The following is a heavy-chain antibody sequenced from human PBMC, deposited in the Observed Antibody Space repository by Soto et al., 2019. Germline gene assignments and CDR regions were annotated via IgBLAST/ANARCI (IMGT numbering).Heavy chain of an antibody. V-gene: IGHV1-18*01. D-gene: IGHD5-18*01. Sequence: ASVKVSCKASGYTFTSYGISWVRQAPGQGLEWMGWISAYNGNTNYAQKLQGRVTMTKDTSTSTAYMELRSLRSDDTAVYYCARALNGYSYGYYFDYWGQGTLVTVSS. CDR1: GYTFTSYG. CDR2: ISAYNGNT. J-gene: IGHJ4*02. CDR3: ARALNGYSYGYYFDY.